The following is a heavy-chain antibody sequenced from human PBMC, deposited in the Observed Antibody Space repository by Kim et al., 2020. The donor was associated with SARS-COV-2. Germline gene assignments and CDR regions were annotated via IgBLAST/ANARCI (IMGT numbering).Heavy chain of an antibody. CDR1: GFTFTSYT. J-gene: IGHJ6*01. CDR3: ARAPIFAYFDTSTMHMDV. Sequence: GESLKISCTVFGFTFTSYTMNWVRQAPGKGLEWVASISSFTTYIYHADLVKGRFTISRDNAKDSLYLQMNSLRAEDTAVYYCARAPIFAYFDTSTMHMDVWGQGTTVTVSS. V-gene: IGHV3-21*06. D-gene: IGHD3-9*01. CDR2: ISSFTTYI.